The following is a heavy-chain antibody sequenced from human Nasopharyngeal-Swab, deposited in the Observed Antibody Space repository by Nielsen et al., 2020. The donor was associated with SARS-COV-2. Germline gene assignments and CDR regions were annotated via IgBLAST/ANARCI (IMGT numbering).Heavy chain of an antibody. D-gene: IGHD6-13*01. J-gene: IGHJ4*02. CDR2: ISSSGSTI. CDR1: GFTFNYHS. CDR3: ARDDTSTWYRVSAD. V-gene: IGHV3-48*02. Sequence: GESLKISCAVSGFTFNYHSMNWVRQAPGQGPEWISYISSSGSTIYYADSVKGRFTISRDNARNSLSLQMSSLRDEDTAVYYCARDDTSTWYRVSADWGQGTLVTVSS.